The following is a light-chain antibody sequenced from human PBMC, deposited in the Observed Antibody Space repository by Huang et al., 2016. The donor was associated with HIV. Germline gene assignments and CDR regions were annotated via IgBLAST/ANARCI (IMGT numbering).Light chain of an antibody. Sequence: SLAVSLGERATINCKSSQSVLYRSNNKNYLAWYQQKPGQPPKLLIYWASTRESGVPDRFTGSGSGTDFRLTISSLQAEDVAVYYCQQYDTSPWTFGQGTKVEIK. CDR1: QSVLYRSNNKNY. CDR3: QQYDTSPWT. CDR2: WAS. J-gene: IGKJ1*01. V-gene: IGKV4-1*01.